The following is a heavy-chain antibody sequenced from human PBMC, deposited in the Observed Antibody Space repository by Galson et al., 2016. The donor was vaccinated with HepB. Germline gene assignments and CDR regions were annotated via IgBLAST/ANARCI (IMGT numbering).Heavy chain of an antibody. J-gene: IGHJ6*02. CDR2: ISYDGNNR. CDR1: GFTFNNYG. D-gene: IGHD4-17*01. V-gene: IGHV3-33*08. Sequence: SLRLSCATSGFTFNNYGINWVRQAPGKGLEWVAVISYDGNNRQYADAVKGRFTLSRDSSTNTVYLQMNSLRADDTAVYFCARDRGLLHYYYGMDVWGQGTTVTVSS. CDR3: ARDRGLLHYYYGMDV.